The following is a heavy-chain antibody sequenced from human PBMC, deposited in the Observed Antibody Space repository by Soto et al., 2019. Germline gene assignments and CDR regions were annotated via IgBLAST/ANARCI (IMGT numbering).Heavy chain of an antibody. CDR3: ASDSRPSS. V-gene: IGHV3-30-3*01. J-gene: IGHJ4*02. Sequence: QVQLVESGGGVVQPGRSLRLSCAASGFTFSSYAMHWVRQAPGKGLEWVAVISYDGSNKYYADSVKGRFTISRDNSKITLYLQMNSLRAEDAAVYYCASDSRPSSWGQGTLVTVSS. D-gene: IGHD6-6*01. CDR1: GFTFSSYA. CDR2: ISYDGSNK.